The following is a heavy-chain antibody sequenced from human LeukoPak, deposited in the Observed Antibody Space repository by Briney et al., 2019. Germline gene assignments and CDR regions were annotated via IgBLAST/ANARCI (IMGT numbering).Heavy chain of an antibody. J-gene: IGHJ4*02. CDR2: IQEDGSGK. CDR3: AKGLSSGSSDY. D-gene: IGHD6-19*01. CDR1: GFTFSDYW. V-gene: IGHV3-7*03. Sequence: AGGSLTLSCAASGFTFSDYWMSWVRQAPGKGLEWVANIQEDGSGKHYVDSVKGRFTISRDNSKNTLYLQMNSLRAEDTAVYYCAKGLSSGSSDYWGQGTLVTVSS.